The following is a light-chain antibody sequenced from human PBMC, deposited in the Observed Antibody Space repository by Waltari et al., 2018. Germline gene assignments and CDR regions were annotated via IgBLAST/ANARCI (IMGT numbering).Light chain of an antibody. CDR3: FSYAGSNSFA. CDR1: SNDIGSYNF. J-gene: IGLJ2*01. CDR2: DVS. Sequence: QSALTHPASVSGSPGQSITVSCIGTSNDIGSYNFVSWFQQHPGSAPKLMIYDVSERPLGVSNRFSGSKSGNTASLTISGLQAEDEADYYCFSYAGSNSFAFGGGTRVTVL. V-gene: IGLV2-23*02.